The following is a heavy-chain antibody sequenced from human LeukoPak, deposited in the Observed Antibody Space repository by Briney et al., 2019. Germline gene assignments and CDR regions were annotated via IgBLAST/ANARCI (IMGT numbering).Heavy chain of an antibody. CDR1: GFTFSNFG. J-gene: IGHJ4*02. CDR3: AKNGKYYFDY. CDR2: ISSSGGST. V-gene: IGHV3-23*01. Sequence: GGSLRLSCAASGFTFSNFGMSWVRQAPGKGLEWVSVISSSGGSTYYADSVKGRFTISKDNSKNTLYPQMNSLRAEDTAVYYCAKNGKYYFDYWGQGTLLTVSS.